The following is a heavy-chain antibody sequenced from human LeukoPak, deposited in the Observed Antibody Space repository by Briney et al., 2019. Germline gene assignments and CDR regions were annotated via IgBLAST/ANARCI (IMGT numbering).Heavy chain of an antibody. V-gene: IGHV3-23*01. CDR1: GFTFTNYP. CDR3: TKDWSAAY. CDR2: ISPDGSDK. J-gene: IGHJ4*02. D-gene: IGHD2-15*01. Sequence: GGSLRLXCAASGFTFTNYPMTWVRQAPGKGLEWVSAISPDGSDKKYADSVKGRSTISRDNSKNTLFLQMNSLRVEDTAVYYCTKDWSAAYWGQGTLVTVSS.